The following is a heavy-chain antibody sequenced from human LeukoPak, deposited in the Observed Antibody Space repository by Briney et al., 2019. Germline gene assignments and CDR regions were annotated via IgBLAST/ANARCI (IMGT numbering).Heavy chain of an antibody. CDR3: ARGSRSSGWYRWFDP. J-gene: IGHJ5*02. CDR2: INHSGST. CDR1: GGSFSGYY. V-gene: IGHV4-34*01. Sequence: SETLSLTCAVYGGSFSGYYWSWIRQPPGKGLEWIGEINHSGSTNYNPSLKSRVTISVDTSKNQFSLKLSSVTAADTAVYYCARGSRSSGWYRWFDPWGQGTLVTVSS. D-gene: IGHD6-19*01.